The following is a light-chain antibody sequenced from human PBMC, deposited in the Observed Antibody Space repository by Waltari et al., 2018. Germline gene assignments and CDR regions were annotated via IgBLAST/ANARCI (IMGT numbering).Light chain of an antibody. J-gene: IGKJ1*01. CDR1: QSVSRV. V-gene: IGKV3-20*01. CDR3: QHYVRLPVT. CDR2: GAS. Sequence: DIVLTQSPGTLSLSPGERATLSCSASQSVSRVLAWYQQKPGQAPRLLIYGASNRATGIPDRFSGSGSGTDFSLTISRLEPEDFAVYYCQHYVRLPVTFGQGTKVEIK.